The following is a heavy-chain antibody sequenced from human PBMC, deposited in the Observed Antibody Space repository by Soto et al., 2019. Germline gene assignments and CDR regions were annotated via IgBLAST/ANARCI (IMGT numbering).Heavy chain of an antibody. J-gene: IGHJ4*02. CDR3: AREGAGLDLFMITFGGVIVPPDY. D-gene: IGHD3-16*02. V-gene: IGHV3-33*01. CDR2: IWYDGSNK. Sequence: VAVIWYDGSNKYYADSVKGRFTISRDNSKNTLYLQMNSLRAEDTAVYYCAREGAGLDLFMITFGGVIVPPDYWGQGTLVTVSS.